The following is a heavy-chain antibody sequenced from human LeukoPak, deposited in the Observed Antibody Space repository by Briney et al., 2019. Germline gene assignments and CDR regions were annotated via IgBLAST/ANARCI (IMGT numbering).Heavy chain of an antibody. CDR3: ATSDDAAGTS. Sequence: GGSLRLSCAASGFTFSSYWMSWVRQAPGKGLDWVANINQAGGVKHYVYSVKGRFTISRDNAKNSLYLQMTSLRADDTAVYYCATSDDAAGTSWGQGTLVTVSS. CDR2: INQAGGVK. V-gene: IGHV3-7*01. J-gene: IGHJ5*02. CDR1: GFTFSSYW. D-gene: IGHD6-25*01.